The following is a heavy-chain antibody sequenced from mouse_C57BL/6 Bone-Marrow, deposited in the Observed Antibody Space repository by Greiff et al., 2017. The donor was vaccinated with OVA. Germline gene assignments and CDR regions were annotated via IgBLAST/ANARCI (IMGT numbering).Heavy chain of an antibody. CDR2: ISSGGSYT. CDR1: GFTFSSYG. V-gene: IGHV5-6*02. CDR3: ARPIYYDY. D-gene: IGHD1-1*01. Sequence: DVMLVESGGDLVKPGGSLKLSCAASGFTFSSYGMSWVRQTPDKRLEWVATISSGGSYTYYPDSVKGRFTISRDNAKNTLYLQMSSLKSEDTAMYYCARPIYYDYWGQGTTLTVSS. J-gene: IGHJ2*01.